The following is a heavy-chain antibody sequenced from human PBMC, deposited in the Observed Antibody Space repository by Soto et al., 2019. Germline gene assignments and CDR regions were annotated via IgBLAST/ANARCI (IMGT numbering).Heavy chain of an antibody. CDR2: IGGGDDDR. Sequence: PGGSLRLSCAASGFTFNIIAMTWVRQAPGKGLGWVSSIGGGDDDRYYADSVKGRFTISRDNSKNTVSLQMNSLRAEDTAIYYCAKDRMPHKSVWDPFDIWGRGTMVTVSS. V-gene: IGHV3-23*01. CDR3: AKDRMPHKSVWDPFDI. J-gene: IGHJ3*02. D-gene: IGHD2-2*01. CDR1: GFTFNIIA.